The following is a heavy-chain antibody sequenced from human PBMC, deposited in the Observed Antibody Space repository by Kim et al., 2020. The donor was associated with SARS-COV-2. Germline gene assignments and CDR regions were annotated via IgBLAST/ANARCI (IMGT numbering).Heavy chain of an antibody. CDR1: GYSFTTYW. Sequence: GESLKISCKGSGYSFTTYWIGWVRQMPGKGLEWMGIIYPGDSHTRYSPSFQGQVTISADKSISTAYLQWSSLKASDTAMYYCARRSCDSSGYYRGYYYYYMDVWGKGTTVTVSS. J-gene: IGHJ6*03. CDR2: IYPGDSHT. V-gene: IGHV5-51*01. CDR3: ARRSCDSSGYYRGYYYYYMDV. D-gene: IGHD3-22*01.